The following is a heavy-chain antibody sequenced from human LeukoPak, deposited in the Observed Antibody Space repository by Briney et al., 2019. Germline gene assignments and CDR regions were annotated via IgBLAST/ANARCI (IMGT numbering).Heavy chain of an antibody. CDR2: IWYDGSNK. J-gene: IGHJ4*02. V-gene: IGHV3-33*01. D-gene: IGHD6-13*01. CDR3: AREAAYSYSSSWYFDY. Sequence: GGSLRLSCAASGFTFGSYGMHWVRQAPGKGLEWVAVIWYDGSNKYYADSVKGRSTISRDNSKNTLYLQMNSLRAEDTAVYYCAREAAYSYSSSWYFDYWGQGTLVTVSS. CDR1: GFTFGSYG.